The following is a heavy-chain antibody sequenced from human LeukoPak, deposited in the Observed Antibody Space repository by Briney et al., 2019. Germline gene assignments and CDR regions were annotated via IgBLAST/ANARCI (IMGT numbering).Heavy chain of an antibody. D-gene: IGHD2-15*01. J-gene: IGHJ4*02. CDR2: INWNGGSV. CDR3: ARGYCSGGSCYGGDY. CDR1: GFAFDDYG. V-gene: IGHV3-20*04. Sequence: GGSLRLSCAASGFAFDDYGMSWVRQAPGKGLEWVSGINWNGGSVGYADSVKGRFTISRDNAKNSLYLQINSLRAEDTAIYYCARGYCSGGSCYGGDYWGQGTLVTVSS.